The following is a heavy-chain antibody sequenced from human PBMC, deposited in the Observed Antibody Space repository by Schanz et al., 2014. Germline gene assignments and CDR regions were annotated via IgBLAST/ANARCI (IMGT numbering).Heavy chain of an antibody. CDR2: IYSSGST. V-gene: IGHV4-4*07. Sequence: WTWIRQPAGKGLEWIGRIYSSGSTNYNPSLKSRVTMSVDTSKNQFSLKLSSVTAADTAVYYCAREGAREVGGSYNTFDNWGQGTLVTVSS. J-gene: IGHJ4*02. D-gene: IGHD1-26*01. CDR3: AREGAREVGGSYNTFDN.